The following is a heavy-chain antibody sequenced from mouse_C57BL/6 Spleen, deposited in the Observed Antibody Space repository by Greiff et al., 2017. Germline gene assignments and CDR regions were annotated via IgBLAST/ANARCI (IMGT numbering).Heavy chain of an antibody. Sequence: QVQLQHSGAELVRPGASVTLSCKASGYTFTDYEMHWVKQTPVHGLEWIGAIDPETGGTAYNQKFKGKAILTADKSSSTAYMELRSLTSEDSAVYYCTREGLDYAMDYWGQGTSVTVSS. CDR3: TREGLDYAMDY. D-gene: IGHD2-2*01. CDR1: GYTFTDYE. V-gene: IGHV1-15*01. CDR2: IDPETGGT. J-gene: IGHJ4*01.